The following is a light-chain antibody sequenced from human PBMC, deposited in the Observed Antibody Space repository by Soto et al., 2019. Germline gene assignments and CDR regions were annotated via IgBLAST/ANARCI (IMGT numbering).Light chain of an antibody. CDR1: QSVSSW. CDR2: DAS. V-gene: IGKV1-5*01. Sequence: DIQMTQSPSTLSASVGDRVTLTCRARQSVSSWLAWYQQKPGKAPKLLIYDASSLESGVPSRFSGSGSGTEFTLTISCLQPDDFATYYCQQYNSYPWTFGQGTKVEIK. J-gene: IGKJ1*01. CDR3: QQYNSYPWT.